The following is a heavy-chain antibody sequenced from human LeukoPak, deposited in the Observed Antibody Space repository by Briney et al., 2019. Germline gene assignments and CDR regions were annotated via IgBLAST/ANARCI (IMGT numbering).Heavy chain of an antibody. CDR3: ARALKNGDGDYDAFDI. J-gene: IGHJ3*02. CDR1: GFTFSSYE. Sequence: GGSLRPSCAASGFTFSSYEMNWVRQAPGKGLEWVSYISSSGSTIYYADSVKGRFTISRDNAKNSLYLQMNSLRAEDTAVYYCARALKNGDGDYDAFDIWGQGTMVTVSS. CDR2: ISSSGSTI. V-gene: IGHV3-48*03. D-gene: IGHD4-17*01.